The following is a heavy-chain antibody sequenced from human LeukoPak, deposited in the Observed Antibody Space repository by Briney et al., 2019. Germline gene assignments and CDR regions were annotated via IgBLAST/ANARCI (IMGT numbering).Heavy chain of an antibody. CDR2: IYPGDSDT. CDR1: GYSFTSYW. CDR3: ARLDGGSPDYYYGMDV. Sequence: GESLKISCKGSGYSFTSYWIGWVRQMPGKGLEWMGIIYPGDSDTRCSPSFQGQVTISADKSISTAYLQWSSLKASDTAMYYCARLDGGSPDYYYGMDVWGQGTTVTVSS. J-gene: IGHJ6*02. V-gene: IGHV5-51*01. D-gene: IGHD2-15*01.